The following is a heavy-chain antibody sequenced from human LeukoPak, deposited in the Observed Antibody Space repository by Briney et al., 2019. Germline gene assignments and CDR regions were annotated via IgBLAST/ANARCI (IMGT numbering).Heavy chain of an antibody. V-gene: IGHV3-30*02. CDR2: IRYDGSNK. CDR3: AKKPGPPGYNFDF. Sequence: GGSLRLSCAASGFTFDDYATHWVRQAPGKGLEWVAFIRYDGSNKYYADSVKGRFTISRDNSKNTLYLQMNSLRAEDTALYYCAKKPGPPGYNFDFWGQGTLVTVSS. D-gene: IGHD1-1*01. J-gene: IGHJ4*02. CDR1: GFTFDDYA.